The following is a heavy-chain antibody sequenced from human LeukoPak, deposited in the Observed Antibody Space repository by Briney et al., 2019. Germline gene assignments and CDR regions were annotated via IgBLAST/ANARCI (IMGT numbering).Heavy chain of an antibody. V-gene: IGHV4-39*07. CDR3: ARRLVTSWFDP. CDR1: GGSISSSSYY. CDR2: IYYSGST. Sequence: SETLSLTCTVSGGSISSSSYYWGWIRQPPGKGLEWIGSIYYSGSTYYNPSLKSRVTISVDTSKNQFSLKLSSVTAADTAVYYCARRLVTSWFDPWGQGTLVIVSS. D-gene: IGHD2-21*02. J-gene: IGHJ5*02.